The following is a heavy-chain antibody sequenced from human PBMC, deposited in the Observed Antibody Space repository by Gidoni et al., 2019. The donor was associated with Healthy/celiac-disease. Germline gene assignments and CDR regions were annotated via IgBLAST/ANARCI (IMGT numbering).Heavy chain of an antibody. CDR1: GFNFSSYW. CDR2: IKQDGSEK. D-gene: IGHD3-16*02. J-gene: IGHJ4*02. V-gene: IGHV3-7*01. Sequence: EVQLVESGGGLVQPGGSLRPSCAASGFNFSSYWMSWVRQAPGKGLEWVANIKQDGSEKYYVDSVKGRFPISRDNAKNSLYLQMNSLRAEDTAVYYCARDRMITFGGVIDYFDYWGQGTLVTVSS. CDR3: ARDRMITFGGVIDYFDY.